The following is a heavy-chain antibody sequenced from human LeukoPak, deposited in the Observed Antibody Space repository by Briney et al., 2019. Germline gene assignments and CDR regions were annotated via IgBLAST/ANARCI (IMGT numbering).Heavy chain of an antibody. CDR3: ARYSGYGPVDY. CDR2: LYYRGSP. V-gene: IGHV4-39*01. J-gene: IGHJ4*02. CDR1: GGSISSSSYY. D-gene: IGHD5-12*01. Sequence: SETLSLTCTVSGGSISSSSYYWGWIRQPPGKGLEWIGGLYYRGSPYYNPSLKSRVTISVDTSKNQFSLKLNSVTAADTAVYYCARYSGYGPVDYWGQGTLVAVSS.